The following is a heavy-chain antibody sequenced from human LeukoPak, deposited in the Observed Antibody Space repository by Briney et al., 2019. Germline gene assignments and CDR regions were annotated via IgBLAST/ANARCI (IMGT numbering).Heavy chain of an antibody. J-gene: IGHJ4*02. Sequence: GGSLRLSCAASGFTFSSYEMNWVRQAPGKGLEWVSSISSSSSYIYYADSVKGRFTISRDNAKNSLYLQMNSLRAEDTAVYYCARDQSGYYPGGLDYWGQGTLVTVSS. D-gene: IGHD3-22*01. CDR1: GFTFSSYE. CDR2: ISSSSSYI. CDR3: ARDQSGYYPGGLDY. V-gene: IGHV3-21*01.